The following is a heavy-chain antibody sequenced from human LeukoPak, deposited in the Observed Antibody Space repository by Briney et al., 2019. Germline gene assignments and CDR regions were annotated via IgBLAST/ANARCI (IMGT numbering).Heavy chain of an antibody. CDR3: ARAPEFSSGWLLDY. J-gene: IGHJ4*02. V-gene: IGHV4-4*07. D-gene: IGHD6-19*01. CDR1: GDSISSYY. CDR2: IHTSGST. Sequence: SETLSLTCTVSGDSISSYYWSWIRQSARKGLEWIGRIHTSGSTNYSPSLKSRVTMSVDTSKTQFSLKVNSVTAADTGVYYCARAPEFSSGWLLDYWGQGSLVTVSS.